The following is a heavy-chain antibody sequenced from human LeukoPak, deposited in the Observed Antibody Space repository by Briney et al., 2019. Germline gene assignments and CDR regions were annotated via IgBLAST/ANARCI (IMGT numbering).Heavy chain of an antibody. D-gene: IGHD2/OR15-2a*01. J-gene: IGHJ6*02. CDR1: GYTFTSYG. CDR3: ARSIIIVPNTSYYYYYMDV. CDR2: INGATGNT. Sequence: ASVKVSCKTSGYTFTSYGMHWVRQAPGEGLEWMAWINGATGNTEYSQKFQARVTITRDTSASTAYMELSSLRSEDTAVYYCARSIIIVPNTSYYYYYMDVWGQGTTVTVSS. V-gene: IGHV1-3*01.